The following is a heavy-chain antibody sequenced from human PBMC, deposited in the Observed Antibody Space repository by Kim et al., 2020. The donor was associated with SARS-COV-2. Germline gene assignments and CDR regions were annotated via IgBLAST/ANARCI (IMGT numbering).Heavy chain of an antibody. D-gene: IGHD2-2*01. Sequence: GGSLRLSCAASGFTFSSYGMHWVRQAPGKGLEWVAVIWYDGSNKYYADSVKGRFTISRDNSKNTLYLQMNSLRAEDTAVYYCAKELQYQLLDGMDVWGGPRSPSPQ. V-gene: IGHV3-33*06. CDR1: GFTFSSYG. J-gene: IGHJ6*01. CDR3: AKELQYQLLDGMDV. CDR2: IWYDGSNK.